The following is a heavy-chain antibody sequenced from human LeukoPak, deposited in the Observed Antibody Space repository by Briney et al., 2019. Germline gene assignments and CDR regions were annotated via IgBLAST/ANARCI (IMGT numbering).Heavy chain of an antibody. CDR1: GFTFSRA. Sequence: PGGSLRLSCAASGFTFSRAMGGVLQPAGKGVAWVSAISGSGGSTYYADSVKGRFTISRDNSKNTLFLQMNSLRAEDTALYYCAKGGGSTYSGDYYYMDVWGKGTTVTVSS. CDR3: AKGGGSTYSGDYYYMDV. CDR2: ISGSGGST. D-gene: IGHD2-2*01. V-gene: IGHV3-23*01. J-gene: IGHJ6*03.